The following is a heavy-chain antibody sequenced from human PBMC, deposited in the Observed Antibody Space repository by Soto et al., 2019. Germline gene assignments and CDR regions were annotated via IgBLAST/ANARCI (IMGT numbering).Heavy chain of an antibody. D-gene: IGHD3-3*01. V-gene: IGHV1-24*01. CDR1: GYTFTSYG. CDR2: FDPEDGET. J-gene: IGHJ4*02. Sequence: ASVKVSCKASGYTFTSYGISWVRQAPGQGLEWMGGFDPEDGETIYAQKFQGRVTMTEDTSTDTAYMELSSLRSEDTAVYYCATVEGSFDYWGQGNMVTVSS. CDR3: ATVEGSFDY.